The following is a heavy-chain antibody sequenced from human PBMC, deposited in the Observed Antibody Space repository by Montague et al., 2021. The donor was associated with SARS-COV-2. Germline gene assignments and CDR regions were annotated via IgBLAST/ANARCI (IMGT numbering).Heavy chain of an antibody. CDR3: AKVGSSWYHGYYYGMDV. J-gene: IGHJ6*02. CDR2: ISGSGGST. V-gene: IGHV3-23*01. CDR1: GFTFSSYA. D-gene: IGHD6-13*01. Sequence: SLRLSCAASGFTFSSYAMSWVRQAPGKGLEWVSAISGSGGSTYYADSVKGRFTNSRDNSKNTLYLQMNGLRAEDTAVYYCAKVGSSWYHGYYYGMDVWGQGTTVTVSS.